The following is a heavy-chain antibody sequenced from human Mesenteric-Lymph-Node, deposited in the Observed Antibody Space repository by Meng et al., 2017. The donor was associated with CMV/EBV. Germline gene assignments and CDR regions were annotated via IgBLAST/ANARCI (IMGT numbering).Heavy chain of an antibody. Sequence: GESLKISCAASGFTFSRYWMTWVRQAPGKGLEWVANIKQDGSEKYYVDSVKGRFTISRDNAKNSLYLQINSLRAEDTAVYYCARVSREIGGGTYSFDYWGQGTLVTVSS. CDR3: ARVSREIGGGTYSFDY. J-gene: IGHJ4*02. CDR2: IKQDGSEK. V-gene: IGHV3-7*01. CDR1: GFTFSRYW. D-gene: IGHD3-16*01.